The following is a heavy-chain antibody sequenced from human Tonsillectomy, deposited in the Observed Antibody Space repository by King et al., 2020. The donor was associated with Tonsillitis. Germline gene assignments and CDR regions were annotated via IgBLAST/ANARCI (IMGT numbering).Heavy chain of an antibody. Sequence: VQLQESGPGLVKPSETLSLTCTVSGGSVSSGSYYWSWIRQPPGKGLEWIGYIYYSGSTNYNPSLKSRVTISLDTSKNQFSLKLSSVTAADTAVYYCAGVYQERLAGYSPPGWLGPCGPGALVTVSS. V-gene: IGHV4-61*01. CDR2: IYYSGST. J-gene: IGHJ5*02. D-gene: IGHD3-9*01. CDR1: GGSVSSGSYY. CDR3: AGVYQERLAGYSPPGWLGP.